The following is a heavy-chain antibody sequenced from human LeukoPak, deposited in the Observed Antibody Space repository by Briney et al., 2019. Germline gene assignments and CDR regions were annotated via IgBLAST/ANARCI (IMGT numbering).Heavy chain of an antibody. Sequence: GGSLRLSCAASGFIFSSHWMSWVRQAPGKGLEWVANINLDGNDKNYVDSVKGRFTISRDNAKNSLYLQMNSLRAEDTATYYCVRSGSYFSKWGQGTLVTVSS. V-gene: IGHV3-7*01. D-gene: IGHD1-26*01. CDR3: VRSGSYFSK. CDR1: GFIFSSHW. CDR2: INLDGNDK. J-gene: IGHJ4*02.